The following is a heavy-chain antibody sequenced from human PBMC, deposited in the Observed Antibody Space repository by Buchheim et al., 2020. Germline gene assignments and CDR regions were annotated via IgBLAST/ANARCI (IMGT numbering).Heavy chain of an antibody. D-gene: IGHD6-13*01. CDR2: IYQSGTT. V-gene: IGHV4-4*02. J-gene: IGHJ4*02. Sequence: QVQLQESGPGLVKPSGTLSLTCSVSGASISSRNWWTWVRQSPGKGLEWIGEIYQSGTTNYNPSLKSRVTISMDKSENQFSLKVNSVTAADTAVFYCAKTGAQGYPEYWGQG. CDR1: GASISSRNW. CDR3: AKTGAQGYPEY.